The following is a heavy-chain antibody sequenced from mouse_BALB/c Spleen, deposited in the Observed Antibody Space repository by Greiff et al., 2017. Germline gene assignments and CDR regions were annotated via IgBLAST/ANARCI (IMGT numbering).Heavy chain of an antibody. CDR3: ASTYGYGDYYAMDY. CDR2: IDPANGNT. D-gene: IGHD2-2*01. Sequence: VQLQQSGAELVKPGASVKLSCTASGFNIKDTYMHWVKQRPEQGLEWIGRIDPANGNTKYDPKFQGKATITADTSSNTAYLQLSSLTSEDTAVYYCASTYGYGDYYAMDYWGQGTSVTVSS. J-gene: IGHJ4*01. CDR1: GFNIKDTY. V-gene: IGHV14-3*02.